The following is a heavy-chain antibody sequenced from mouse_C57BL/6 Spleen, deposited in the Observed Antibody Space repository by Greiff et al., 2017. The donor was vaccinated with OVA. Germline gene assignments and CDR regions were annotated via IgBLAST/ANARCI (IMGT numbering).Heavy chain of an antibody. Sequence: DVQLVESGGGLVKPGGSLKLSCAASGFTFSSYAMSWVRQTPEKRLEWVATISDGGSYTYYPDNVKGRFTISRDNAKNNLYLQMSHLKSEDTAMYYCARDGGNYDWYFDVWGTGTTVTVSS. CDR2: ISDGGSYT. J-gene: IGHJ1*03. CDR1: GFTFSSYA. CDR3: ARDGGNYDWYFDV. D-gene: IGHD2-1*01. V-gene: IGHV5-4*01.